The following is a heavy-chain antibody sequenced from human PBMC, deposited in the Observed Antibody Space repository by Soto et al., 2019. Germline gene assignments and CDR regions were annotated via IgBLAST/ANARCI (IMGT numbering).Heavy chain of an antibody. CDR3: ARDSRGVIRRVNYYYYYMDV. V-gene: IGHV3-74*01. CDR1: GFTFSSYW. CDR2: INSDGSST. D-gene: IGHD3-10*01. Sequence: GGSLRLSCAASGFTFSSYWMHWVRQAPGKGLVWVSRINSDGSSTSYADSVKGRFTISRDNAKNTLYLQMNSLRAEDTAVYYCARDSRGVIRRVNYYYYYMDVWGKGTTVTVSS. J-gene: IGHJ6*03.